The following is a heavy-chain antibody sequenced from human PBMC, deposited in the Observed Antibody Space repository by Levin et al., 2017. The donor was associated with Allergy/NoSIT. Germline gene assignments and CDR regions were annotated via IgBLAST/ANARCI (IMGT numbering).Heavy chain of an antibody. Sequence: GESLKISCAASGFTFSSYWMSWVRQAPGKGLEWVANIKQDGSEKYYVDSVKGRFTISRDNAKNSLYLQMNSLRAEDTAVYYCARVGRTDAFDIWGQGTMVTVSS. CDR1: GFTFSSYW. CDR2: IKQDGSEK. J-gene: IGHJ3*02. CDR3: ARVGRTDAFDI. V-gene: IGHV3-7*01. D-gene: IGHD1-14*01.